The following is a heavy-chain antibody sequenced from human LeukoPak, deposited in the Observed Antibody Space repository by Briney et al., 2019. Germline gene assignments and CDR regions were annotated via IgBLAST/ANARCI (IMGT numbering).Heavy chain of an antibody. CDR2: INHNGNVN. CDR3: AKAPRPDSSGWFVSARDESSFFDY. V-gene: IGHV3-7*03. CDR1: GFTFSSYW. D-gene: IGHD6-19*01. J-gene: IGHJ4*02. Sequence: GGSLRLSCAASGFTFSSYWMNWARQAPGKGVEWGASINHNGNVNNYVDSVKGRFTISRDNAKNSLYLQMSNLRAEDTAVYYCAKAPRPDSSGWFVSARDESSFFDYWGQGTLVTVSS.